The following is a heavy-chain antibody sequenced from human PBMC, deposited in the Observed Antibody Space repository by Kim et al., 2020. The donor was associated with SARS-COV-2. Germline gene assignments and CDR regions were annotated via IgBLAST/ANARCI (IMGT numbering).Heavy chain of an antibody. Sequence: RFTISRDNSKNSLYLQMNSLRTEDTALYYCAKDDVPVQLERLSYYYGMDVWGQGTTVTVSS. J-gene: IGHJ6*02. V-gene: IGHV3-43*01. D-gene: IGHD1-1*01. CDR3: AKDDVPVQLERLSYYYGMDV.